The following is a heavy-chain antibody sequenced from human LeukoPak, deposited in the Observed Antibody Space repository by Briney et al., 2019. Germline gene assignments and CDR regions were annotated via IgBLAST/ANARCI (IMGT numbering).Heavy chain of an antibody. D-gene: IGHD2-15*01. Sequence: SENLSLTCTVSAGSISSGDYYRSSLRQPPGKGLECNRYIYYTGYTYYNPSLNSRGIISVATSKSQFSLKLSTVSGADTALWSCASLAQRSEIDGVVPWGQGTLGTVSS. CDR3: ASLAQRSEIDGVVP. CDR2: IYYTGYT. J-gene: IGHJ5*02. V-gene: IGHV4-30-4*08. CDR1: AGSISSGDYY.